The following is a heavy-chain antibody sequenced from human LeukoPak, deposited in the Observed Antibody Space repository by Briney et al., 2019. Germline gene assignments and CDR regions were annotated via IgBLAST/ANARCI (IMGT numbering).Heavy chain of an antibody. CDR3: ATEPGIGYAFDI. D-gene: IGHD2-15*01. CDR2: IKEDGSEK. Sequence: GGSLRLSCAASGFTFSNYWMSWVRQAPGKGLEWVANIKEDGSEKYYAHSVKGRFTISRDNAKNSLSLQMNSLRAEDTAVYYCATEPGIGYAFDIWGQGRMVTVSS. J-gene: IGHJ3*02. V-gene: IGHV3-7*01. CDR1: GFTFSNYW.